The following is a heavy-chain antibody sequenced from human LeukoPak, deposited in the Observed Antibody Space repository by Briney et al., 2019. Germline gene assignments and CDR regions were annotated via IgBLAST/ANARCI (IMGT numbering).Heavy chain of an antibody. D-gene: IGHD3-3*01. Sequence: PSETLSLTCTVSGGSISTYYWSWIRQSAGKGLEWIGRIYTSGSTNYSPSLKSRVTMSVDTSKNQFSLKLSSVTAADTAVYYCARLFWSGQAYDYWGQGALVTVSS. J-gene: IGHJ4*02. CDR2: IYTSGST. V-gene: IGHV4-4*07. CDR1: GGSISTYY. CDR3: ARLFWSGQAYDY.